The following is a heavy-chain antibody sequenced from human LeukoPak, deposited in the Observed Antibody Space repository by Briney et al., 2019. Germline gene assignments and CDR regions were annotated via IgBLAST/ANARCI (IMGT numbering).Heavy chain of an antibody. V-gene: IGHV1-46*01. CDR1: GYTFTNYY. J-gene: IGHJ5*02. D-gene: IGHD3-10*01. CDR3: ARDRSGTEHGGYFDP. CDR2: INPSGGST. Sequence: ASVKVSCKASGYTFTNYYMHWVRQAPGQGLEWMGIINPSGGSTSYAQKFQGRVTMTRDTSTSTVYMDLSSLRSEDTAVYYCARDRSGTEHGGYFDPWGQGTLVTVSS.